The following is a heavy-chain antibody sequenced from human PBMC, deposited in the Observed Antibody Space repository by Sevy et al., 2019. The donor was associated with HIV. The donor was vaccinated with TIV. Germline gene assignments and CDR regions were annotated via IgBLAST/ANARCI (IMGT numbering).Heavy chain of an antibody. D-gene: IGHD6-19*01. J-gene: IGHJ4*02. CDR2: GYYDGTT. Sequence: SETLSLTCIVSGGSISDSNYYWGWIRQPPGKGLEWIGSGYYDGTTDYNPSLKSRVTISVDTSKNHLSLKLRPVTAADTAVYYCAREKEWLVRLNDYWGQGILVTVSS. CDR3: AREKEWLVRLNDY. V-gene: IGHV4-39*02. CDR1: GGSISDSNYY.